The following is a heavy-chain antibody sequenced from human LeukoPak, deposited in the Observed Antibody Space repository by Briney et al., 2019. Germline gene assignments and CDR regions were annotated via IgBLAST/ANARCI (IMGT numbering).Heavy chain of an antibody. CDR3: ARDQAGEVYYYYYGMDV. CDR2: IIPILGIA. V-gene: IGHV1-69*04. D-gene: IGHD7-27*01. Sequence: SVKVSCKASGGTFSSYAISWLRQAPGQGLEWMGRIIPILGIANYAQKFQGRVTITADKSTSTAYMELSSLRSEDTAVYYCARDQAGEVYYYYYGMDVWGQGTTVTVSS. J-gene: IGHJ6*02. CDR1: GGTFSSYA.